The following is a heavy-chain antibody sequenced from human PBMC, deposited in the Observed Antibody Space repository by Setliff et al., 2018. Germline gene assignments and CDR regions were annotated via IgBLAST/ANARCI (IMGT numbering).Heavy chain of an antibody. CDR3: ARVESMVRGKNILRHFDY. Sequence: ASVKVSCKASGGTFRTDGFNWVRQAPGQGLEWMGWVTIYNGNTKYAQNLQGRLTLSTDRSTNTVYMELGSLTTDDTAIYYCARVESMVRGKNILRHFDYWGQGIQVTVSS. CDR1: GGTFRTDG. D-gene: IGHD3-10*01. V-gene: IGHV1-18*01. J-gene: IGHJ4*02. CDR2: VTIYNGNT.